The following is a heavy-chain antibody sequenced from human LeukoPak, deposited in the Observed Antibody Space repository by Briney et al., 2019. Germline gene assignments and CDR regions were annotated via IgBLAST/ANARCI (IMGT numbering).Heavy chain of an antibody. CDR2: IKGDGSEK. CDR1: GFTFSDYW. Sequence: PGGSLRLSCAASGFTFSDYWMTWVRQAPGKGLEWVANIKGDGSEKYYVDSVKGRFTISRDNSKNTLYLQMNSLRAEDTAVYYCAKDFVVGATPPLAFDYWGQGTLVTVSS. V-gene: IGHV3-7*01. J-gene: IGHJ4*02. CDR3: AKDFVVGATPPLAFDY. D-gene: IGHD1-26*01.